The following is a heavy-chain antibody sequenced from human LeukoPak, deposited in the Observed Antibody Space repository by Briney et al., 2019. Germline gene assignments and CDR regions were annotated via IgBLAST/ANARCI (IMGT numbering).Heavy chain of an antibody. CDR1: GFTFDDYA. D-gene: IGHD2-15*01. J-gene: IGHJ4*02. CDR3: ATSARTYIGSSLDY. Sequence: GGSLRLSCAASGFTFDDYAMHWVRQDPGRGLEWVSSISWNSGNRHYADSVKGRFTISRDNAKNTLYLQMNSLRAEDTALYYCATSARTYIGSSLDYWGQGTLVTVSS. V-gene: IGHV3-9*01. CDR2: ISWNSGNR.